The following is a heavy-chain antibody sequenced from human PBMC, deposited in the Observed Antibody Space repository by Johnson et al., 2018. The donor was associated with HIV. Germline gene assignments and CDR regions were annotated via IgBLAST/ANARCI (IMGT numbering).Heavy chain of an antibody. D-gene: IGHD1-26*01. CDR2: ISYDGSNK. V-gene: IGHV3-30*18. CDR3: SKGGKWELLAAFDI. J-gene: IGHJ3*02. Sequence: QMQLVESGGGVVQPGRSLRLSCAASGFTFSSYGMHWVRQAPGKGLEWVAVISYDGSNKYYVDSVKGRFTISRDNSKNTLYLQMNSLRAEDTGVYCCSKGGKWELLAAFDIWGQGTMVTVSS. CDR1: GFTFSSYG.